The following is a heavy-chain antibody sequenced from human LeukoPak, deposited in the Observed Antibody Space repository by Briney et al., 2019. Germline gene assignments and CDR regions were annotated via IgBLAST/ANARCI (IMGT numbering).Heavy chain of an antibody. CDR2: IYTSGST. CDR1: GGSTSSGSYY. Sequence: SETLSLTCTVSGGSTSSGSYYWSWIRQPAGKGLEWIGRIYTSGSTNYNPSLKSRVTISVDTSKNQFSLKLSSVTAADTAVYYCARVADIVVVPAAKHAFDIWGQGKTVTVSS. D-gene: IGHD2-2*01. V-gene: IGHV4-61*02. CDR3: ARVADIVVVPAAKHAFDI. J-gene: IGHJ3*02.